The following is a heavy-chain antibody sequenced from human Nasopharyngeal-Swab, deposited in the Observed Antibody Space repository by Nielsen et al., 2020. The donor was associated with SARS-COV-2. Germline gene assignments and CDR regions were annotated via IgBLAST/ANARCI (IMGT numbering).Heavy chain of an antibody. CDR3: ARALLPTLRTLYYYYYGMDV. Sequence: VRQAPGKGLEWVAFIWFDGSSTYYADSVKGRFTISRDNSKNTPYLQMNSLRAEDTAVYYCARALLPTLRTLYYYYYGMDVWGQGTTVTVSS. V-gene: IGHV3-33*01. J-gene: IGHJ6*02. D-gene: IGHD2-15*01. CDR2: IWFDGSST.